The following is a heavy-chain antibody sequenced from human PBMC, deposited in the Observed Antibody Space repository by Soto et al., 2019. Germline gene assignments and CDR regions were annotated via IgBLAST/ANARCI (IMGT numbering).Heavy chain of an antibody. CDR1: GASISGSYYY. J-gene: IGHJ4*02. Sequence: SETLSLTCAVSGASISGSYYYWAWLRQSPGKGPEWIGRVFYTGFTSYNPSLESRVSVSVDTSKSQFSLKLSAVTAADTAVYYCATSQKGYNWNYFDHWGQGALVTVSS. CDR2: VFYTGFT. CDR3: ATSQKGYNWNYFDH. D-gene: IGHD1-20*01. V-gene: IGHV4-39*01.